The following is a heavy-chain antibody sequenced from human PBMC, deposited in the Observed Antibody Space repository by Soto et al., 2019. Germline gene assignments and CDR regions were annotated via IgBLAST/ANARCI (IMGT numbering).Heavy chain of an antibody. CDR2: ISAYNGNT. CDR3: ASILLDSSGWYYPIDY. J-gene: IGHJ4*02. Sequence: QVQLVQSGAEVKKPGASVKVSCKASGYTFTSYGISWVRQAPGQGLEWMGWISAYNGNTNYAQKLQGRVTMTTDTATSTAYMELRSLRSDDTAVHYCASILLDSSGWYYPIDYWGQGTLVTVSS. V-gene: IGHV1-18*04. D-gene: IGHD6-19*01. CDR1: GYTFTSYG.